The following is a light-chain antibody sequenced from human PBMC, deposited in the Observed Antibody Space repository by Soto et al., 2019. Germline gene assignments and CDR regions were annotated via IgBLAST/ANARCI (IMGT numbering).Light chain of an antibody. CDR2: DIY. J-gene: IGLJ1*01. CDR3: GTWGWGLRV. V-gene: IGLV1-51*01. Sequence: QSVLTQPPSVSAAPGQNVTISCSGAGSSLGENAMCWYQVLPGATPTVLIYDIYQRPSAIPYHFSGSTSGPSATLTITAVQVGDEAEYYCGTWGWGLRVFGAGTKVTVL. CDR1: GSSLGENA.